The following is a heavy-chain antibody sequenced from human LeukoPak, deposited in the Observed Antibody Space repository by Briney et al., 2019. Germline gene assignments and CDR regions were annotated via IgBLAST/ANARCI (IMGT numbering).Heavy chain of an antibody. Sequence: SGGSLRLSCAASGFTFSSYAMSWVRQAPGKGLECVSSISGGGDSTYYADSVKGRFTISRDNSKNTLYLQMNSLRPEDTAVYYCAKDNPIEKVPGLGPGSWGQGTLVTVSS. V-gene: IGHV3-23*01. D-gene: IGHD2-2*01. CDR3: AKDNPIEKVPGLGPGS. CDR1: GFTFSSYA. J-gene: IGHJ5*02. CDR2: ISGGGDST.